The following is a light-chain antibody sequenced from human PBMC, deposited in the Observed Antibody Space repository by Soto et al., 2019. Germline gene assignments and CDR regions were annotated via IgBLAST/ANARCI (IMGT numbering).Light chain of an antibody. J-gene: IGKJ1*01. V-gene: IGKV1-5*01. CDR2: DAS. CDR3: QHYNSFSWT. Sequence: DIQMTQSPSTLSASVGDRVTITCRASQSITIWLAWYQQKPGKAPKLLIFDASNLESWVPSRFSGSGSGTEFTLTISSLQPDDFATYYCQHYNSFSWTFGQGTKVEIK. CDR1: QSITIW.